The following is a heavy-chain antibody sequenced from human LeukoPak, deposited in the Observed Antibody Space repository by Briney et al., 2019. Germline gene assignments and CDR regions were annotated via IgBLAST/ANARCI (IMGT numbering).Heavy chain of an antibody. CDR1: RFSFSSHW. J-gene: IGHJ3*02. V-gene: IGHV3-7*01. Sequence: GGSLRLSWVASRFSFSSHWMTWVRQAPGKGLEWVANIKEDGREKYYADSVKGRFTISRDNAKNSLYLQMNSLRGEDTAVYYCAKTIVGSNVFDIWGQGTLVTVSS. CDR3: AKTIVGSNVFDI. CDR2: IKEDGREK. D-gene: IGHD1-26*01.